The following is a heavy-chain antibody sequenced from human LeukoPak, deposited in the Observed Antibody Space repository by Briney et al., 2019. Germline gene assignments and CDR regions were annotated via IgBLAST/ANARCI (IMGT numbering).Heavy chain of an antibody. J-gene: IGHJ1*01. Sequence: GGSLRLSCAASGFTFSSYAMSWVRQAPGKGLEWVSAISGSGGSTYYADSVKGRFTISRDNSKNTLYLQMNSLRAEDTAVYYCANRYFNQLLNHEYFQHWGQGTLVTVSS. V-gene: IGHV3-23*01. CDR2: ISGSGGST. CDR1: GFTFSSYA. D-gene: IGHD2-2*01. CDR3: ANRYFNQLLNHEYFQH.